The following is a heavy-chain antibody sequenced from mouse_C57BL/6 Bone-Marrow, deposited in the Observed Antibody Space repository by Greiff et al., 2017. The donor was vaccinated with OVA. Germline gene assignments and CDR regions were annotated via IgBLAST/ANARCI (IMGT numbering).Heavy chain of an antibody. D-gene: IGHD1-1*01. CDR3: TTDYYGSRGYAMDY. V-gene: IGHV14-4*01. CDR2: IDPENGDT. J-gene: IGHJ4*01. Sequence: EVQLQQSGAELVRPGASVKLSCTASGFNIKDDYMHWVKQRPEQGLEWIGWIDPENGDTEYASKFQGKATITADTSSNTAYLQLSSLTSEDTAVYDCTTDYYGSRGYAMDYWGQGTSVTVSS. CDR1: GFNIKDDY.